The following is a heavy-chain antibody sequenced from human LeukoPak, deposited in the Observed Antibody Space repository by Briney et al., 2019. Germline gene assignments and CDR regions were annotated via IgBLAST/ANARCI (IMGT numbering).Heavy chain of an antibody. CDR1: GFIISSNY. CDR2: IYSGGST. D-gene: IGHD6-6*01. Sequence: PGGSLRLSCAASGFIISSNYMSWVRQAPGKGLEWVSVIYSGGSTYYADSVKGRFTISRDNSKNTLYLQMNSLRAEDTAVYYCAKAIHSSSSGVVDYWGQGTLVTVSS. J-gene: IGHJ4*02. CDR3: AKAIHSSSSGVVDY. V-gene: IGHV3-53*05.